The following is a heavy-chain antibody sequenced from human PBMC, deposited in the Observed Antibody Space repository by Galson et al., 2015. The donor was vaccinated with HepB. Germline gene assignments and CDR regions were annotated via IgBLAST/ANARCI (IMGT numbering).Heavy chain of an antibody. Sequence: SLRLSCAASGFTFSSYSMNWVRQAPGKGLEWVSSISSSSSYIYYADSVKGRFTISRDNAKNSLYLQMNSLRAEDTAVYYCAREPVAGFEYFGYYFDYWGQGTLVTVSS. CDR1: GFTFSSYS. V-gene: IGHV3-21*01. J-gene: IGHJ4*02. D-gene: IGHD6-19*01. CDR3: AREPVAGFEYFGYYFDY. CDR2: ISSSSSYI.